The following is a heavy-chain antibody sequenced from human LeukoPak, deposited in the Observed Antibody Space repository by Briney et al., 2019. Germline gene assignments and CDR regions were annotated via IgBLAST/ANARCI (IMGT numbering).Heavy chain of an antibody. D-gene: IGHD6-19*01. V-gene: IGHV4-61*01. J-gene: IGHJ4*02. CDR2: IYYSGST. Sequence: PSETLSLTCTVSGGSVSSGSYYWSWIRQPPGKGLEWIGYIYYSGSTNYNPSLKSRVTISVDTSKNQFSLKMSSVTAADTAVYYCARLIPTSSGWPRGLDYRGQGILVTVSS. CDR3: ARLIPTSSGWPRGLDY. CDR1: GGSVSSGSYY.